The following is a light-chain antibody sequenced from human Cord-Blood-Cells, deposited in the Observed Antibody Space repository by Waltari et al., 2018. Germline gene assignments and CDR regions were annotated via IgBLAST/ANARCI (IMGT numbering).Light chain of an antibody. CDR1: QSISSY. CDR3: QQSYSTRYS. V-gene: IGKV1-39*01. J-gene: IGKJ2*03. Sequence: DIQMTQSPSSLSASVGDRVTITGRASQSISSYLNWYQQKPGKAPKLLIDAASSLQSGVPARFSGSGSGTDFTLTISSLQPEDFATYYCQQSYSTRYSFGQGTKLEIK. CDR2: AAS.